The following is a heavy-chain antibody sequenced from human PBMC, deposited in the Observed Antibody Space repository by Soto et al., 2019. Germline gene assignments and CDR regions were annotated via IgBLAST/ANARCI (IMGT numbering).Heavy chain of an antibody. CDR3: ARGDNYDSSGSNAEYFQH. D-gene: IGHD3-22*01. CDR2: IIPIFGTA. CDR1: GGTFSSYA. J-gene: IGHJ1*01. V-gene: IGHV1-69*13. Sequence: VASVKVSCKASGGTFSSYAISWVRQAPGQGLEWMGGIIPIFGTANYAQKFQGRVTITADESTSTAYMELSSLRSEDTAVYYCARGDNYDSSGSNAEYFQHWGQGTLVTVSS.